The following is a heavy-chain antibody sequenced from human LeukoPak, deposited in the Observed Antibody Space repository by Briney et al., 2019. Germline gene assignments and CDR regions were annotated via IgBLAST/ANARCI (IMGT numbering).Heavy chain of an antibody. J-gene: IGHJ4*02. Sequence: NPSGTLSLTCAVSGGSISSSNWWSWVRQPPGKGLEWIGEIYHSGSTNYNPSLKSRVTISVDKSKNQFSLKLSSVTAADTAVYYCASGYYGSGSYPDYWGQGTLVTVSS. D-gene: IGHD3-10*01. CDR3: ASGYYGSGSYPDY. CDR1: GGSISSSNW. CDR2: IYHSGST. V-gene: IGHV4-4*02.